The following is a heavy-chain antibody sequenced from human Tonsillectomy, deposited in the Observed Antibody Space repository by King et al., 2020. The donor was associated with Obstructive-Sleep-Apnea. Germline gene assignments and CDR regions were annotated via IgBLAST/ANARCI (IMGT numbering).Heavy chain of an antibody. Sequence: VQLVESGGGLVQPGGSLRLSCAASGFTFSSYAMSWVRQAPGKGLEWVSAISGSGGSTYYADSVKGRFTISRDNSKNTLYLQMNSLRAEDTAVYYCAKSATVVTPLLTRPGAFDYWGQGTLVTVSS. V-gene: IGHV3-23*04. CDR3: AKSATVVTPLLTRPGAFDY. D-gene: IGHD4-23*01. CDR2: ISGSGGST. CDR1: GFTFSSYA. J-gene: IGHJ4*02.